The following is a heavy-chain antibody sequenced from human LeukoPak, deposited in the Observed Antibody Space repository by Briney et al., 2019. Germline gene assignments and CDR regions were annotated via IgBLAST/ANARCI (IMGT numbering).Heavy chain of an antibody. V-gene: IGHV3-30*18. CDR2: ISFDGSKK. J-gene: IGHJ4*02. D-gene: IGHD3-22*01. Sequence: GGSLRLSCAASGFTFRTYVMHWVRQAPGKGLEWVAFISFDGSKKYFADSVKGRFTISRDNSENTLYLQMNSLRAEDTAVYYCAKVVDYYDSLDYFDYGGEGTLATVSS. CDR3: AKVVDYYDSLDYFDY. CDR1: GFTFRTYV.